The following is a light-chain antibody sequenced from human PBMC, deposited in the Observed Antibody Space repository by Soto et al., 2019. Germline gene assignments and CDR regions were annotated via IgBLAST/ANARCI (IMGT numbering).Light chain of an antibody. CDR1: QSISSNY. J-gene: IGKJ1*01. Sequence: EIVLTQSPGTLSLSPGERATLSCRASQSISSNYVAWYQQKPGQAPRLLIYDASSRATGIPNRFSGSGSGTDFTLTISRLEPEDFAVFYCQQYGDSPTLGQGTKVDLK. V-gene: IGKV3-20*01. CDR2: DAS. CDR3: QQYGDSPT.